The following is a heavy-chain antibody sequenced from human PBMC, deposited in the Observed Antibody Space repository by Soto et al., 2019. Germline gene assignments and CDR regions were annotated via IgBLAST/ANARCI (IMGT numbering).Heavy chain of an antibody. CDR3: AKDYQQLVQYYFDY. V-gene: IGHV3-30*18. D-gene: IGHD6-13*01. J-gene: IGHJ4*02. Sequence: GGSLRLSCAASGYTFSSYGMHWVRQAPGKGLEWVAVISYDGSNKYYADSVKGRFTISRDNSKNTLYLQMNSLRAEDTAVYYCAKDYQQLVQYYFDYWGQGTLVTVSS. CDR1: GYTFSSYG. CDR2: ISYDGSNK.